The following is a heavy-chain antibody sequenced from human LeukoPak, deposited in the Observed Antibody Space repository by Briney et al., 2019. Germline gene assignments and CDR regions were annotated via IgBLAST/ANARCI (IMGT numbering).Heavy chain of an antibody. CDR1: GFTFSSYW. D-gene: IGHD2-8*01. CDR2: ISGSGGST. CDR3: AKTALGYCTNGVCYCDY. Sequence: GGSLRLSCAASGFTFSSYWMSWVRQAPGKGLEWVSAISGSGGSTYYADSVKGRFTISRDNSKNTLYLQMNSLRAEDTAVYYCAKTALGYCTNGVCYCDYWGQGTLVTVSS. V-gene: IGHV3-23*01. J-gene: IGHJ4*02.